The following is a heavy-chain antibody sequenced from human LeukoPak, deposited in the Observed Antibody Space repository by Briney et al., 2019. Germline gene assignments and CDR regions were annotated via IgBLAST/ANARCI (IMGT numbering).Heavy chain of an antibody. D-gene: IGHD1-1*01. CDR1: GGTFSSYA. V-gene: IGHV1-69*04. J-gene: IGHJ4*02. CDR2: IIPILGIA. Sequence: SVKVSCKASGGTFSSYAISWVRQAPGQGLEWMGRIIPILGIANYAQKFQGRVTMTRDTSTNTVYMELSNLRSEDTAIFFCARELSRGGTQLGDYFDYWGQGTLVTVSS. CDR3: ARELSRGGTQLGDYFDY.